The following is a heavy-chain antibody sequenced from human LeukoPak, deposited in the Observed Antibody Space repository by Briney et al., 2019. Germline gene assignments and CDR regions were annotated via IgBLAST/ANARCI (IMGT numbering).Heavy chain of an antibody. CDR2: IYYSGST. V-gene: IGHV4-31*03. J-gene: IGHJ4*02. CDR1: GGSISSGGYY. CDR3: ARFYDSSGSALDY. Sequence: SETLSLTCTVSGGSISSGGYYWSWIRQHPGKGLEWIGYIYYSGSTYYNPSPKSRVTISVDTSKNQFSLKLSSVTAADTAVYYCARFYDSSGSALDYWGQGPWSPSPQ. D-gene: IGHD3-22*01.